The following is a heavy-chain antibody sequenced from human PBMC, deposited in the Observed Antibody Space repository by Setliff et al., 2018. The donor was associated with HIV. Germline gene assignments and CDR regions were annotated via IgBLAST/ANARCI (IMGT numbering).Heavy chain of an antibody. CDR3: AKASVTSIQYFDY. Sequence: GGSLRLSCEGNGFIFSTYNMNWVRQAPGKGLEWVAAISRSGDSIFYADSVKGRFTVSRDNAKNTLSLQMNSLRAEDTAVYYCAKASVTSIQYFDYWGQGTLVTVSS. J-gene: IGHJ4*02. V-gene: IGHV3-21*04. CDR1: GFIFSTYN. CDR2: ISRSGDSI. D-gene: IGHD2-2*02.